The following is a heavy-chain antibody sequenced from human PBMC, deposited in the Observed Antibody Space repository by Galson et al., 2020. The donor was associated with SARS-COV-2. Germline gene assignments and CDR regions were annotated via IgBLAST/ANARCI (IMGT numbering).Heavy chain of an antibody. CDR3: ARRPPVYECCGYNLCHFGY. Sequence: SETLSTTCAAPGFSISGGYLWGSIRQPPGKGLPSIGAIYHSASTYYNPSLKSRLTTSVATSKTQFTLKLNSVTPADMAVYYCARRPPVYECCGYNLCHFGYWGQGTLVSVSS. V-gene: IGHV4-38-2*01. J-gene: IGHJ4*02. CDR2: IYHSAST. D-gene: IGHD3-22*01. CDR1: GFSISGGYL.